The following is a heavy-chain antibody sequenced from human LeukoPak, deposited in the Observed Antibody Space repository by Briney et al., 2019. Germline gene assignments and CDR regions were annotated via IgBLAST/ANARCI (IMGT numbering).Heavy chain of an antibody. CDR1: GYSSTKNW. CDR2: IYPGDSDT. Sequence: GESLKISCKGSGYSSTKNWISWVRQTPGKVLEWMGVIYPGDSDTRYSPSFQGPVTISADMSINTAYLQWNGLKASDSGMYYCARHGDDLLTAPIDFWGQGTLVTVSS. V-gene: IGHV5-51*01. J-gene: IGHJ4*02. D-gene: IGHD3-9*01. CDR3: ARHGDDLLTAPIDF.